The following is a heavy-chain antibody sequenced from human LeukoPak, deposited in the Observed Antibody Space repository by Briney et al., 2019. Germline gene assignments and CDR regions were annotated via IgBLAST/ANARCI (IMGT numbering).Heavy chain of an antibody. Sequence: ASVKVSCTASAYTFTAYYMHWVRQAPGQGLERMGRINPKSGGTHYAQKFQGRVTMTRDTSISTAYMELSRLRSDDTAVYYCARERPSITLVRGVVNDFDYWGQGTLVTVSS. CDR3: ARERPSITLVRGVVNDFDY. CDR1: AYTFTAYY. CDR2: INPKSGGT. J-gene: IGHJ4*02. D-gene: IGHD3-10*01. V-gene: IGHV1-2*02.